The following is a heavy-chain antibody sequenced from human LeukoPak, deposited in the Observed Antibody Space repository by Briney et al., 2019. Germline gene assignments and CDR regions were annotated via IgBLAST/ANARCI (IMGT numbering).Heavy chain of an antibody. CDR1: GFTFSSYS. CDR2: ISSSSSYI. D-gene: IGHD2-2*02. V-gene: IGHV3-21*01. CDR3: ARGGGYCSSTSCYRWFDP. J-gene: IGHJ5*02. Sequence: PGGSLRLSCAASGFTFSSYSMNWVRQAPWKGLEWVSSISSSSSYIYYADSVKGRFTISRDNAKNSLYLQMNSLRAEDTAVYYCARGGGYCSSTSCYRWFDPWGQGTLVTVSS.